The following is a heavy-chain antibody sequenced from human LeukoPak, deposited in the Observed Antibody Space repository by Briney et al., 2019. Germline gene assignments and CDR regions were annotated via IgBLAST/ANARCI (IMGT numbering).Heavy chain of an antibody. Sequence: SETLSLNCTVSGGSISSGGYYWSWIGQHPGKGLEWIGYIYYSGSTYYNPSLKSRVTISVDTSKNQFSLKLSSVTAADTAVYYCASGEGGIAACWGEGTLVTVSS. CDR1: GGSISSGGYY. V-gene: IGHV4-31*03. CDR3: ASGEGGIAAC. D-gene: IGHD6-25*01. CDR2: IYYSGST. J-gene: IGHJ4*02.